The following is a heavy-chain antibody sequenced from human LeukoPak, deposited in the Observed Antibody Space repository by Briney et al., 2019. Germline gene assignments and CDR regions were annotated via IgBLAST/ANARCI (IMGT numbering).Heavy chain of an antibody. CDR1: GFTFSSYS. D-gene: IGHD2-2*02. J-gene: IGHJ3*02. Sequence: GGSLRLSCAASGFTFSSYSMNWVRQAPGKGLEWVSSISSSSSYIYYADSVKGRFTISTDNAKNSLYLQMNSQRAEDTAVYYCARSSPHCSSTSCYNDAFDSWGQGTMVTVSS. V-gene: IGHV3-21*01. CDR3: ARSSPHCSSTSCYNDAFDS. CDR2: ISSSSSYI.